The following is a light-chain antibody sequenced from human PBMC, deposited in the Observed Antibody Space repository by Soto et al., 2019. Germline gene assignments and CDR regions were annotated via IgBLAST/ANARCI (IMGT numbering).Light chain of an antibody. V-gene: IGLV1-44*01. Sequence: QSVLTQPPSASGTPGQRVTISCSGSSSNIGSNTVNWYQQLPGTAPKLLIYSNNQRPSGVPDRFSGSKSGTSASLAISGLQSEDEADYYWAAWDDSLNGWVLGGGTKLTVL. J-gene: IGLJ3*02. CDR2: SNN. CDR3: AAWDDSLNGWV. CDR1: SSNIGSNT.